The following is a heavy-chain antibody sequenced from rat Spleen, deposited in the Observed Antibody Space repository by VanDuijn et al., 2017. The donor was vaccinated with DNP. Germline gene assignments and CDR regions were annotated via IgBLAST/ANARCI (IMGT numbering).Heavy chain of an antibody. CDR1: GFTFNYYW. CDR2: ISSNGGNT. V-gene: IGHV5-31*01. CDR3: ARLGGSPFDY. D-gene: IGHD5-1*01. J-gene: IGHJ2*01. Sequence: EVQLMESGGDLVQPGRSLKLSCVASGFTFNYYWMTWIRQVPGKGLEWLASISSNGGNTYYPDSVKGRFTISRDNAKDTLYLQMNSLRSEDTATYYCARLGGSPFDYWGQGVMVTVSS.